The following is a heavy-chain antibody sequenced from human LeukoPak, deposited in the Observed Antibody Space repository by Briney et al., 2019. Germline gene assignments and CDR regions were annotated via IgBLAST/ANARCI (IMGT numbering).Heavy chain of an antibody. D-gene: IGHD3-10*01. CDR2: INNSGGST. CDR3: AKGRNLGGVGPPPDY. J-gene: IGHJ4*02. Sequence: GGSLRLSCAASGFTFSSYAMSWVRQAPGKGLEWVSTINNSGGSTYYADSVKGRFTISRDNSKNTLYLQMNSLRAEDTAVYYCAKGRNLGGVGPPPDYWGQGTLVTVSS. CDR1: GFTFSSYA. V-gene: IGHV3-23*01.